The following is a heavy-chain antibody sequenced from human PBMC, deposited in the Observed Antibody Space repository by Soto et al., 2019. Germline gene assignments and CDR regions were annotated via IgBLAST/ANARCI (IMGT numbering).Heavy chain of an antibody. V-gene: IGHV4-30-4*01. CDR3: ARDRAKWKDYYYYGMDV. CDR2: IYYSGST. D-gene: IGHD1-20*01. CDR1: GGSISSGDDF. Sequence: QVQLQESGPGLVKPSQTLSLTCTVSGGSISSGDDFWTWIRQPPGKGLEWIGYIYYSGSTYYNPSLKSRLTTSVDTSKNQFSLKLSSVTAADTAVYYCARDRAKWKDYYYYGMDVWAQGSTVTVSS. J-gene: IGHJ6*02.